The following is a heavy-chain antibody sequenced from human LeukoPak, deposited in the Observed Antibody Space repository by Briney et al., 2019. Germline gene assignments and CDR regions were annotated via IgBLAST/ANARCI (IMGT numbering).Heavy chain of an antibody. V-gene: IGHV3-23*01. CDR3: ARSYTFDL. Sequence: GGSLRLSCAASGFTFSSYAMTWVRQAPGKGLEWVSAISSGGESTYYADSVKGRFTISRANSKDTLYLQMNSLRAEDTAVYYCARSYTFDLWGQGTMVTVSS. D-gene: IGHD3-10*01. J-gene: IGHJ3*01. CDR1: GFTFSSYA. CDR2: ISSGGEST.